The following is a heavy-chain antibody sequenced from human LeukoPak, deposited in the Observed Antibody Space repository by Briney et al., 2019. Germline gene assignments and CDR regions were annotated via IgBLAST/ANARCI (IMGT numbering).Heavy chain of an antibody. J-gene: IGHJ4*02. V-gene: IGHV2-70*11. CDR3: ARTTSSTIFNFDY. CDR1: GFSLSTSGVC. Sequence: ESGPALVKPTETLTLTCTFSGFSLSTSGVCVGWIRQPPGKALEWLARIDWDNDKYYSTSLKTRLTISKDTSKNQVALTMTNMDPVDTATYYCARTTSSTIFNFDYWGQGTLVTVSS. CDR2: IDWDNDK. D-gene: IGHD2-2*01.